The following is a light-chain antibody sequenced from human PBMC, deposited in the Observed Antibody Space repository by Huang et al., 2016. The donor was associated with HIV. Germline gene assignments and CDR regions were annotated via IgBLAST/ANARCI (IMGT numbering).Light chain of an antibody. J-gene: IGKJ1*01. CDR2: AAS. V-gene: IGKV1-9*01. CDR1: RDIKTY. CDR3: QQVDSYPRT. Sequence: IQLTQSPSSLSASVGDRVTITCRASRDIKTYLAWFHQRPGRAPKFLIFAASFLESGVPSRVSGSGSGTEFTLTINGLQPEDFGTYYCQQVDSYPRTFGQGTNVDVK.